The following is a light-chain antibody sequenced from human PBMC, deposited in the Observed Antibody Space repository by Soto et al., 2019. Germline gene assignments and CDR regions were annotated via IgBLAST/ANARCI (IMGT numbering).Light chain of an antibody. CDR1: SSDVGSYNL. Sequence: QSALTQPASVSGSPGQSITISCTGTSSDVGSYNLISWYQQHPGKAPKLMIYEGGKRPSGVSNRFSGSKSGNTASLTISGLQAEDEADYYCCSYAGSSISWVFGGGTKVTVL. J-gene: IGLJ3*02. V-gene: IGLV2-23*01. CDR2: EGG. CDR3: CSYAGSSISWV.